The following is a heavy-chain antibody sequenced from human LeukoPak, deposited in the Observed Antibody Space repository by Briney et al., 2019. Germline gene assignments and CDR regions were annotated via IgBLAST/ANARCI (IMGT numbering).Heavy chain of an antibody. J-gene: IGHJ4*02. Sequence: ASVKVSFKASGYTFTIYGISWVRQAPGQGGEGMGWISAYNGNTNYAQKLQGRVTITTDTSTSTAYMELRSLRSDDTAVYYCARDGSSSCHPFDYWGQGTLVTVSS. V-gene: IGHV1-18*04. CDR3: ARDGSSSCHPFDY. D-gene: IGHD6-13*01. CDR1: GYTFTIYG. CDR2: ISAYNGNT.